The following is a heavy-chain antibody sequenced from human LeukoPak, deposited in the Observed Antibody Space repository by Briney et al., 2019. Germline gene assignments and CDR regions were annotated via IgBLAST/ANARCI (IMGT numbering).Heavy chain of an antibody. D-gene: IGHD3-3*01. Sequence: ASVKVSCKASGYTFTSYAMRWVRQAPGQRLEWMGWINAGNGNTKYSQKFQGRVTITRDTSASTAYMELSSLRSEDTAVYYCARATRRITIFGVVIPYYFDYWGQGTLVTVSS. V-gene: IGHV1-3*01. J-gene: IGHJ4*02. CDR3: ARATRRITIFGVVIPYYFDY. CDR1: GYTFTSYA. CDR2: INAGNGNT.